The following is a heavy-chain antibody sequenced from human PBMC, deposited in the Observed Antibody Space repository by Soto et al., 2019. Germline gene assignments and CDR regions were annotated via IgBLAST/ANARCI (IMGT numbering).Heavy chain of an antibody. J-gene: IGHJ4*02. CDR2: MNPKTGDT. D-gene: IGHD2-15*01. CDR1: GYIFGNYD. V-gene: IGHV1-8*01. CDR3: ARGPRINFNPDX. Sequence: ASVKVCCNASGYIFGNYDINWVRQATGKGFEWRGSMNPKTGDTHYVKKLQGRLNMARDTAISTAYVELSRLRPYDTAVYYCARGPRINFNPDXWGQVTLVTVSX.